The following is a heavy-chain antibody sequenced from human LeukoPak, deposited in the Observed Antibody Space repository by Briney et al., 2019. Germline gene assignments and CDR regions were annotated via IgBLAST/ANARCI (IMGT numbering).Heavy chain of an antibody. Sequence: GGSLRLSCAASGFTFDDYAMHWVRQAPGKGLEWVSGISWNSGSIGYADSVKGRFTISRDNAKNSLYLQMNSLRAEDMALYYCAASAYFYYDSSGQLFDYWGQGTLVTVSS. CDR1: GFTFDDYA. D-gene: IGHD3-22*01. CDR2: ISWNSGSI. CDR3: AASAYFYYDSSGQLFDY. V-gene: IGHV3-9*03. J-gene: IGHJ4*02.